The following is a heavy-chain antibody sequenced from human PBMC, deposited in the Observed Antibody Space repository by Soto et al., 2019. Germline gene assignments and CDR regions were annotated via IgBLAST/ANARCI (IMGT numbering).Heavy chain of an antibody. CDR3: ARDDSSGFYPFDY. CDR1: GFTFSDFY. J-gene: IGHJ4*02. Sequence: PGGSLRLSCAASGFTFSDFYMNWIRQAPGKGLEWVSYISSSGINIYYADSVKGRFTISRDNAKNSLYLQMNSLRAEDTAVYYCARDDSSGFYPFDYWGQGTPVTSPQ. V-gene: IGHV3-11*01. D-gene: IGHD3-22*01. CDR2: ISSSGINI.